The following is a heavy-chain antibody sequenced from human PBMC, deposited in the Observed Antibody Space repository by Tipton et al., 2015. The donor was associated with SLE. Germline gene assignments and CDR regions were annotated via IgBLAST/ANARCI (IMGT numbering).Heavy chain of an antibody. D-gene: IGHD1-1*01. CDR1: GGSMTNYY. CDR2: VHYSGST. CDR3: ARAGRAWNLFDY. Sequence: TLSLTCIVSGGSMTNYYWSWIRQPPGKGLEWIGYVHYSGSTNYNPSLKSRVTISVDTSKNQFSLKLSSVTAADTAVYYCARAGRAWNLFDYWGQGTLVTVSS. J-gene: IGHJ4*02. V-gene: IGHV4-59*08.